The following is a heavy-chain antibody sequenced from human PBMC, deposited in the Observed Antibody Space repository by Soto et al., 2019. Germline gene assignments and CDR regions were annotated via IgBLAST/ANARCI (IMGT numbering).Heavy chain of an antibody. Sequence: GGSLRLSCAASGFTFSSYAMSWVRQAPGKGLEWVSTITGSGDRTCYTDSVKGRFTISSDNSKNTLYLQMNSLRDEDTAVYYCANGFIYGSGSFDLWGPGTLVTVSS. CDR3: ANGFIYGSGSFDL. J-gene: IGHJ4*02. CDR2: ITGSGDRT. V-gene: IGHV3-23*01. D-gene: IGHD3-10*01. CDR1: GFTFSSYA.